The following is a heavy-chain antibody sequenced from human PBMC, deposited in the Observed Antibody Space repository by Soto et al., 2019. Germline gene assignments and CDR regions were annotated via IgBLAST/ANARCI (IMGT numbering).Heavy chain of an antibody. D-gene: IGHD3-22*01. V-gene: IGHV3-53*02. CDR2: IYSGGSI. Sequence: EVQLVETGGGLIQPGGSLRLSCAASGFNITNNYMSWVRQAPGKGLEWVSFIYSGGSIYYEDSVKGRFSISRDISKNTLFLQMNSPRAEDTAVYYCSRSYDSSGYYPGSFDYWGQGTLVTVSS. CDR1: GFNITNNY. J-gene: IGHJ4*02. CDR3: SRSYDSSGYYPGSFDY.